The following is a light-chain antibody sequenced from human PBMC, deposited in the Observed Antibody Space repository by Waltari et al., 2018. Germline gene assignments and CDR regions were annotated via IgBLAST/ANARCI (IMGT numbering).Light chain of an antibody. Sequence: DIQMTQSHSTLSASVGDRVPITCRASQSISSWLAWYQQKPGKAPKLLIYKASSLESGVPSRFSGSGSGTEFTLTISSLQPDDFATYYCQQYNSYPYTFGQGTKLEIK. CDR3: QQYNSYPYT. CDR1: QSISSW. V-gene: IGKV1-5*03. J-gene: IGKJ2*01. CDR2: KAS.